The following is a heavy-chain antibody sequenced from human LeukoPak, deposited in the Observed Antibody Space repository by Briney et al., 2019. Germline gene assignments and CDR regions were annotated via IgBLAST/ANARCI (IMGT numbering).Heavy chain of an antibody. V-gene: IGHV4-30-2*01. CDR2: IYHSGST. J-gene: IGHJ6*02. D-gene: IGHD4-17*01. CDR1: GGSISSGGYS. Sequence: SETLSLTCAVSGGSISSGGYSWSWIRQPPGKSLEWIGYIYHSGSTYYNPSLKSRVTISVDRSKNQFSLKLSSVTAADTAVYYCARGLRPTYGMDVWGQGTTVTVSS. CDR3: ARGLRPTYGMDV.